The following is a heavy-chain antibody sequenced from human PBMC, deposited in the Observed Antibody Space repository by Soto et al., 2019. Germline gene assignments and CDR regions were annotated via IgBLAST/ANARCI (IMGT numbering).Heavy chain of an antibody. CDR2: MTGSGAST. J-gene: IGHJ4*02. CDR3: ARDYDDILTGYYTPIGY. CDR1: GFTFSTYA. D-gene: IGHD3-9*01. V-gene: IGHV3-23*01. Sequence: GGSLRLSCAASGFTFSTYAMAWVRQAPGKGLEWVSAMTGSGASTYYADSVKSRFTISRDNSKNTLYLQMNSLRAEDTAVYYCARDYDDILTGYYTPIGYWGQGTLVTVSS.